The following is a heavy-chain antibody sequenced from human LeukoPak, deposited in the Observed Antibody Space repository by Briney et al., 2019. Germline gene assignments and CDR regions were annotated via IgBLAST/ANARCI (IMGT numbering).Heavy chain of an antibody. CDR1: GGSISSYY. CDR2: IYYSGST. J-gene: IGHJ3*02. CDR3: ARDIVVVTSGAFDI. D-gene: IGHD2-21*02. Sequence: TSETLSLTCTVSGGSISSYYWSWIRQPPGKGLEWIGYIYYSGSTNYNPSLKSRVTISVDTSKNQFSLKLSSVTAADTAVYYCARDIVVVTSGAFDIWGQGTMVTVSS. V-gene: IGHV4-59*12.